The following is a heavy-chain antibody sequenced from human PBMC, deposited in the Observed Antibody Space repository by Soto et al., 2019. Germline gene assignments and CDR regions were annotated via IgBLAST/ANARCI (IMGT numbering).Heavy chain of an antibody. D-gene: IGHD2-21*02. CDR2: ISGSGGNT. CDR1: GFTFSSYA. J-gene: IGHJ4*02. CDR3: AKSVYTVVTPYYFDY. Sequence: PGGSLSLSCAASGFTFSSYAMSWVRQAPGKGLEWVSAISGSGGNTYYADSVKGRFTVSRDNSKNTLYLQMNSLRAEDTAVYYCAKSVYTVVTPYYFDYWGQGTLVTVSS. V-gene: IGHV3-23*01.